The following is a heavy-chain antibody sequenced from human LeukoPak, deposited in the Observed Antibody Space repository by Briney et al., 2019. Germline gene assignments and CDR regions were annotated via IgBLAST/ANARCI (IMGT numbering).Heavy chain of an antibody. CDR1: GFTFSSYG. Sequence: QAGGSLRLSCAASGFTFSSYGMHWVRQAPGEGLEWVAVISYDGSNKYYADSVKGRFTISRDNSKNTLYLQMNSLRAEDTAVYYCAKLGWGAAAGTPPYDAFDIWGQGTMVTVSS. V-gene: IGHV3-30*18. CDR2: ISYDGSNK. CDR3: AKLGWGAAAGTPPYDAFDI. J-gene: IGHJ3*02. D-gene: IGHD6-13*01.